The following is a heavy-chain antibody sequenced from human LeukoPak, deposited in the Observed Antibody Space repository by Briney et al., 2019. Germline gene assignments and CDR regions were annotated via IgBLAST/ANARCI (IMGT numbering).Heavy chain of an antibody. CDR1: GFTFSSYA. CDR3: AKDGYDYYYYYMDV. CDR2: ISGSGGST. Sequence: PGRSLRLSCAASGFTFSSYAMSWVRQAPGKGLEWVSAISGSGGSTYYADSVKGRFTISRDNSKNTLYLQMNSLRAEDTAVYYCAKDGYDYYYYYMDVWGKGTTVTVSS. D-gene: IGHD1-1*01. J-gene: IGHJ6*03. V-gene: IGHV3-23*01.